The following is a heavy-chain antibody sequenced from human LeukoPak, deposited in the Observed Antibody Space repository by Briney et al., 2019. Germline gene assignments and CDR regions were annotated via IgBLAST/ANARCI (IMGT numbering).Heavy chain of an antibody. CDR1: GFTISSFS. CDR2: ISSSSSYI. D-gene: IGHD3-3*01. V-gene: IGHV3-21*04. Sequence: TGGSLRLSCAASGFTISSFSMNWVRQAPGKGLEWVSSISSSSSYIYYADSVKGRFTISRDNSKNTLYLQMNSLRAEDTAVYYCAKVLYFWSGYYFDYWGQGTLVTVSS. J-gene: IGHJ4*02. CDR3: AKVLYFWSGYYFDY.